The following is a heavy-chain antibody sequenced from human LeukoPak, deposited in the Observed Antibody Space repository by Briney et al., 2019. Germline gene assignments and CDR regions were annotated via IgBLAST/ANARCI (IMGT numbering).Heavy chain of an antibody. CDR1: GFTFSSYE. J-gene: IGHJ4*02. CDR2: IGSTGDTK. Sequence: PGGSLRLSCAASGFTFSSYEMNWVRQAPGKGLEWVSYIGSTGDTKYYADSVKGRFTISRDNAKNSVYLQMNSLRAEDTAVYYCARDRGSSGPNYFDYWGQGTLVTVSS. D-gene: IGHD6-19*01. V-gene: IGHV3-48*03. CDR3: ARDRGSSGPNYFDY.